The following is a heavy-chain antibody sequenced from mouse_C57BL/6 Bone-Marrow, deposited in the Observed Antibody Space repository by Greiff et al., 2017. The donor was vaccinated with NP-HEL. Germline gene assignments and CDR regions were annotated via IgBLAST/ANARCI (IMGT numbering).Heavy chain of an antibody. J-gene: IGHJ2*01. CDR1: GYTFTDYY. CDR2: IYPGSGNT. CDR3: ARSPSDY. Sequence: VKLMESGAELVRPGASVKLSCKASGYTFTDYYINWVKQRPGQGLEWIARIYPGSGNTYYNEKFKGKATLTAEKSSSTAYMQLSSLTSEDSAVYFCARSPSDYWGQGTTLTVSS. V-gene: IGHV1-76*01.